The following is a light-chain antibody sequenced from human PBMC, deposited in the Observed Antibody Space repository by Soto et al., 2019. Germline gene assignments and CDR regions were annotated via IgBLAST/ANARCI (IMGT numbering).Light chain of an antibody. CDR1: QSVSSNY. CDR2: DAS. V-gene: IGKV3-20*01. J-gene: IGKJ1*01. Sequence: VLRPSPGSLSLSPGVRATLSFRVSQSVSSNYLAWYQQKPGQAPRLLMYDASSRATGIPDRFSGSGSGTDFILTISILEPEDFAVYFCQHYGSSPGTFGQGTKVDIK. CDR3: QHYGSSPGT.